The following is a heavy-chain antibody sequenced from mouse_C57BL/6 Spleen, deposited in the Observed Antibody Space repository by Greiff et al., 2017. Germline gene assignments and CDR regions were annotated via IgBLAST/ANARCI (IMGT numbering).Heavy chain of an antibody. Sequence: EVQLVESGGGLVQSGRSLRLSCATSGFTFSDLYMEWVRQAPGKGLEWIAASRNKANDYTTEYSASVKGRFIVSRDTSQSILYLQMNALRAEDTAIYYCARDDGYFAMDYWGQGTSVTVSS. CDR1: GFTFSDLY. V-gene: IGHV7-1*01. CDR2: SRNKANDYTT. CDR3: ARDDGYFAMDY. J-gene: IGHJ4*01.